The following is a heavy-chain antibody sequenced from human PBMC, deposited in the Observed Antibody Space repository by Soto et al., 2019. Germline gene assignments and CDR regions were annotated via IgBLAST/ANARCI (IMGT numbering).Heavy chain of an antibody. Sequence: SETLSLTCDVSGASLSDDNWWTWVRQPPGGGLEWIGEIHHTRGTNYNPSLKSRIIVSLDKTKNQFSLTLTSVTAADTAVYYCDRAGGYSRTTPNPSAYDMDVWGQGTTVX. CDR1: GASLSDDNW. J-gene: IGHJ6*02. D-gene: IGHD6-13*01. CDR3: DRAGGYSRTTPNPSAYDMDV. CDR2: IHHTRGT. V-gene: IGHV4-4*02.